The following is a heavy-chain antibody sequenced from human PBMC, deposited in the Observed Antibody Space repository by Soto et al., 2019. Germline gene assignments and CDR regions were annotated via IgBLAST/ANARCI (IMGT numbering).Heavy chain of an antibody. CDR2: INSDGTST. CDR3: ATGDSHAFDI. J-gene: IGHJ3*02. CDR1: GFTFSSYW. D-gene: IGHD7-27*01. V-gene: IGHV3-74*01. Sequence: EVQLVESGGGLVQPGESLRLSCAASGFTFSSYWMHWVRQAPGKGLVWVSRINSDGTSTSYAGSVKGRFTISRDNVKNTLFLQVGSLRAEDTAVYYCATGDSHAFDIWGQGTMVTVSS.